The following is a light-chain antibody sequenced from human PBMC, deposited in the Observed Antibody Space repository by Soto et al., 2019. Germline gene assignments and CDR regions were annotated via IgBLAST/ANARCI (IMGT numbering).Light chain of an antibody. CDR1: QSISSW. J-gene: IGKJ1*01. V-gene: IGKV1-5*01. Sequence: DIQMTQSPSTLSASVGGRVIITCRASQSISSWLAWYQQKPGKAPKLLIYDASSLEPGVPSRFSGSGSGTEFTLTISSLQPDDFATYYCQHYNSYGTFGQGTKVDIK. CDR2: DAS. CDR3: QHYNSYGT.